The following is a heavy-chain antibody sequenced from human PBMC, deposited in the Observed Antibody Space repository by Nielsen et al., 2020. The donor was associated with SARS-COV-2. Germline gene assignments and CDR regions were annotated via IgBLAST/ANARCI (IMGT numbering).Heavy chain of an antibody. CDR3: ARTRTDIAVAGVYFDY. D-gene: IGHD6-19*01. V-gene: IGHV2-70*04. CDR2: IDWDDDK. CDR1: GFSLSTSGMR. J-gene: IGHJ4*02. Sequence: SGPTLVKPTQTLTLTCTFSGFSLSTSGMRVSWIRQPPGKALEWLARIDWDDDKFYSTSLKTRLTISKDTSKNQVVLTMTNMDPVDTATYYCARTRTDIAVAGVYFDYWGQGTLVTVSS.